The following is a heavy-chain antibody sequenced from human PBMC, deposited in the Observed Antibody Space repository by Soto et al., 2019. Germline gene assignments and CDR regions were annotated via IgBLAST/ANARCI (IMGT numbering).Heavy chain of an antibody. V-gene: IGHV1-2*04. Sequence: ASVKVSCKTSGYTFTGYYIHWVRQAPGQGLEWMGWINPHTGVTTYAKNFQGWVTMTRDTSISTVYNDMTRLKSDDTAVYYCARESGWVASPLDPWGQGTLVTVSS. CDR3: ARESGWVASPLDP. CDR2: INPHTGVT. CDR1: GYTFTGYY. J-gene: IGHJ5*02. D-gene: IGHD5-12*01.